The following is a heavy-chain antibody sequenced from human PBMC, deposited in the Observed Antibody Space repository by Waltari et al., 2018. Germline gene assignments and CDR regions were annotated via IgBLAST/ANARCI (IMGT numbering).Heavy chain of an antibody. J-gene: IGHJ2*01. CDR3: ATLPIPLELWYFDL. V-gene: IGHV4-39*01. CDR1: GVSISTSRYY. Sequence: QLQLQESGPGLVNPSETLSLTCTVSGVSISTSRYYWGWVRRPPGKGLDWIGSLHYGGSSYFNPSLKSRVTISVDTSKNQFSLRLTSVTAADTAVYYCATLPIPLELWYFDLWGPGIQVTVSS. D-gene: IGHD1-7*01. CDR2: LHYGGSS.